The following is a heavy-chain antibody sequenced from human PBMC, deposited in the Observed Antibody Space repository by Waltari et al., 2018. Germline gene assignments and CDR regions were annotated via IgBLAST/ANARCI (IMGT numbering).Heavy chain of an antibody. CDR2: ISYSGST. CDR3: ARLCLGCPFDY. Sequence: QLQLQESGPRLLKPSETLSLTCTVSGGSISSSPYYWGWIRQPPGKGLEWIGSISYSGSTYYTPSFKSRITISVDTSKNQFSLKLSSVIAADTAVYYCARLCLGCPFDYWGQGTLVTVSS. CDR1: GGSISSSPYY. J-gene: IGHJ4*02. D-gene: IGHD6-19*01. V-gene: IGHV4-39*01.